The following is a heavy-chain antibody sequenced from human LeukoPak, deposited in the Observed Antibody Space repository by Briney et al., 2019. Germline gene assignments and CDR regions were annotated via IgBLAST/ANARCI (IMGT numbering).Heavy chain of an antibody. Sequence: GGSLRLSCAASGFTFSSYSMNWVRQAPGKGLEWVSSISSSSSYIYYADAVKGRFTISRHNAKNSLYLQMNSLRAEDTDVYYCARGPGGPFDMWAQGTMLTVSS. CDR3: ARGPGGPFDM. D-gene: IGHD3-10*01. V-gene: IGHV3-21*01. CDR1: GFTFSSYS. J-gene: IGHJ3*02. CDR2: ISSSSSYI.